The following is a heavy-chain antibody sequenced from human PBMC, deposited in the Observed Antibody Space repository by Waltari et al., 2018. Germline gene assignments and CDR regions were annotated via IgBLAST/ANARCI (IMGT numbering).Heavy chain of an antibody. J-gene: IGHJ2*01. CDR2: INHSGST. D-gene: IGHD3-22*01. V-gene: IGHV4-34*01. Sequence: QVQLQQWGAGLLKPSETLSLTCAVYGWSFSGYYWSWIRQPPGKGLEWIGEINHSGSTNYNPSLKSRVTISVDTSKNQFSLKLSSVTAADTAVYYCARAYDSSGYVYWFFDLWGRGTLVTVSS. CDR1: GWSFSGYY. CDR3: ARAYDSSGYVYWFFDL.